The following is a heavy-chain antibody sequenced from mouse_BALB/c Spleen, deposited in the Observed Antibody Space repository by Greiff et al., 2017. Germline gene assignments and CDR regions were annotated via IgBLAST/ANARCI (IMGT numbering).Heavy chain of an antibody. CDR3: ARGGYYAWFAY. J-gene: IGHJ3*01. CDR1: GYTFTSYW. CDR2: INPSNGRT. V-gene: IGHV1S81*02. D-gene: IGHD2-3*01. Sequence: VQLQQSGPELVKPGASVKLSCKASGYTFTSYWMHWVKQRPGQGLEWIGEINPSNGRTNYNEKFKSKATLTVDKSSSTAYMQLSSLTSEDSAVYYCARGGYYAWFAYWGQGTLVTVSA.